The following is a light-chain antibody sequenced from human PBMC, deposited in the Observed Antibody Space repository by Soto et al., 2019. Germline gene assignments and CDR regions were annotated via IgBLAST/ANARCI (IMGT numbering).Light chain of an antibody. CDR1: SSNIGAGYN. CDR3: QSYDRSLSGWL. V-gene: IGLV1-40*01. Sequence: QSVLTQPPSVSGAPGQRVTISCTGSSSNIGAGYNVHWYQQVPGTAHKLLIYGDSNRPSGVPDRFSGSKSGTSASLAITGLQAEDEADYYCQSYDRSLSGWLFGGGTQLTVL. J-gene: IGLJ3*02. CDR2: GDS.